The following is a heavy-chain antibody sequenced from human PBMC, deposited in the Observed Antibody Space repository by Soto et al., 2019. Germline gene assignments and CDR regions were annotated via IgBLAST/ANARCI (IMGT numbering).Heavy chain of an antibody. D-gene: IGHD1-26*01. CDR2: IKQDGSEH. Sequence: GGSLRLSCAASGFTFSDYWMSWVRQTPGKGLEWVANIKQDGSEHYYLDSVKGRFTISRDNPNYSLYLQMDSLRAEDTAVHYCARDKEVEPTKFDFWSQGTLVTVSS. J-gene: IGHJ4*02. CDR1: GFTFSDYW. V-gene: IGHV3-7*05. CDR3: ARDKEVEPTKFDF.